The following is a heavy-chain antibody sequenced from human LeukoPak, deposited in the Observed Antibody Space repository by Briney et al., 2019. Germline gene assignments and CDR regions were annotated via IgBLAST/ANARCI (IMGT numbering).Heavy chain of an antibody. CDR3: ANRQAYYYYGMDV. J-gene: IGHJ6*02. CDR2: INHSGST. CDR1: GGSFSGYY. Sequence: KPSETLSLTCAVYGGSFSGYYWSWIRQPPVKGLEWIGEINHSGSTNYNPSLKSRVTISVDTSKNQFSLKLSSVTAADTAVYYCANRQAYYYYGMDVWGQGTTVTVSS. V-gene: IGHV4-34*01.